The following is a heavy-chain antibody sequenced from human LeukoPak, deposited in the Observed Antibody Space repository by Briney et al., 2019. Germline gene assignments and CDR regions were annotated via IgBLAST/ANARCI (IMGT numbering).Heavy chain of an antibody. CDR1: GGTFSSYA. V-gene: IGHV1-69*05. CDR2: IIPIFGTA. Sequence: GASVKVSCKASGGTFSSYAISWVRRAPGQGLEWMGGIIPIFGTANYAQKFQGRVTITTDESTSTAYMELSSLRSEDTAVYYCARDGQLPRTGPNYYYYMDVWGKGTTVTVSS. D-gene: IGHD6-6*01. J-gene: IGHJ6*03. CDR3: ARDGQLPRTGPNYYYYMDV.